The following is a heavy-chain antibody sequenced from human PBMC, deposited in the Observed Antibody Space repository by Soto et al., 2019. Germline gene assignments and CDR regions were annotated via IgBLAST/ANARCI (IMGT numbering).Heavy chain of an antibody. V-gene: IGHV4-30-4*01. D-gene: IGHD2-15*01. CDR1: CISLCARDFF. J-gene: IGHJ4*02. CDR3: VRSKAGNCSGSNCYSGGPHFDS. Sequence: QVQLQESGPGLVKPLQTLSLSCNVSCISLCARDFFWDCVRQSPGKGLVWIGFIDHSGSTVSNPSLRSRPSIVLDTPKNHFSLRLASMTAAATAVYSCVRSKAGNCSGSNCYSGGPHFDSRGPGTVLTVSS. CDR2: IDHSGST.